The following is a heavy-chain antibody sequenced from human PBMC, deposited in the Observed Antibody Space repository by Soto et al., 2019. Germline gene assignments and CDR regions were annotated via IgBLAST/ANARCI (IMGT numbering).Heavy chain of an antibody. V-gene: IGHV1-46*03. D-gene: IGHD5-12*01. CDR1: GYTFTCYY. J-gene: IGHJ3*02. CDR2: INPSGGSA. CDR3: ARELGSGYAYAFDI. Sequence: ASVKVSCKASGYTFTCYYMHCVRQALRQGLEWMGIINPSGGSASYAQKFQGRVTMTRDTSTSTVYMELSSLRSEDTAVYYCARELGSGYAYAFDIWGQGTMVTVSS.